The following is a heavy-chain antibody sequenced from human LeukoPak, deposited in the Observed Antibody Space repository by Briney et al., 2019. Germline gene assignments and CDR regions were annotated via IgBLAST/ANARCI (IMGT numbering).Heavy chain of an antibody. CDR2: IRSDGSVK. CDR1: GFTFSGYG. J-gene: IGHJ4*02. CDR3: AKDEAAAGVDFDC. Sequence: PGGSLRLSCAASGFTFSGYGIHWVRQAPGKGLEWVSFIRSDGSVKYYADSVRGRFTISRDNSKNTLHLQMNSLRAEDTAVYFCAKDEAAAGVDFDCWGQGTVVTVYS. V-gene: IGHV3-30*02. D-gene: IGHD6-13*01.